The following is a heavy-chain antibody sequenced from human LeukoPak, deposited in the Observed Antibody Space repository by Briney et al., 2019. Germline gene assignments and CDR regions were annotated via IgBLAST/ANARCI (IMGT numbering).Heavy chain of an antibody. CDR3: ARRAYYGSGSFDI. CDR1: GGSFSGYY. CDR2: INHSGST. D-gene: IGHD3-10*01. Sequence: SETLSLTCAVYGGSFSGYYWSWIRQPPGKELEWIGEINHSGSTNYNPSLKSRVTISVDTSKNQFSLKLSSVTAADTAVYYCARRAYYGSGSFDIWGQGTMVTVSS. J-gene: IGHJ3*02. V-gene: IGHV4-34*01.